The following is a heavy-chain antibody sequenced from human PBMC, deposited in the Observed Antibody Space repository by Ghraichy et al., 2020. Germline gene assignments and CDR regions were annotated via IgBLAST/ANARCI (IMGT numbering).Heavy chain of an antibody. J-gene: IGHJ4*02. D-gene: IGHD6-6*01. CDR2: ISASGPNT. Sequence: GGSLRLSCAASGVSFSSYAMYWVRQAPGKGLEWVSGISASGPNTYYADSVKGRFTISRDNSKNTLYLQMNSLRAEDTAVYYCAKGRWPTGEYSSCDYLGQGTLVTGSS. CDR3: AKGRWPTGEYSSCDY. V-gene: IGHV3-23*01. CDR1: GVSFSSYA.